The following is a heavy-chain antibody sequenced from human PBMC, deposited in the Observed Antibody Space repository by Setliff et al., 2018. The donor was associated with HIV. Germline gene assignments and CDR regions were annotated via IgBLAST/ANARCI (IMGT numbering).Heavy chain of an antibody. CDR3: ARHDCGGDCSINWFDP. Sequence: PSETLSLTCAVSGNSIGSGYYWGWIRQPPGKGLEWIASIYYNGNIYYNPSLKSRVTLSLDTSKNQFSLELTSVTAADTAVYYCARHDCGGDCSINWFDPWGQGTLVTVSS. CDR1: GNSIGSGYY. J-gene: IGHJ5*02. D-gene: IGHD2-21*02. CDR2: IYYNGNI. V-gene: IGHV4-38-2*01.